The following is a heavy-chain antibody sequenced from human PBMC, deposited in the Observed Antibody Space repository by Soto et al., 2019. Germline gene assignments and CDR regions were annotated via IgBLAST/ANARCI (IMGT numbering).Heavy chain of an antibody. CDR1: GFTFSSYA. CDR2: ISYDGSNK. CDR3: ASAGYCSSTSCGGFDY. J-gene: IGHJ4*02. D-gene: IGHD2-2*01. Sequence: PGGSLRLSCAASGFTFSSYAMHWFRNAPGKGLEWVAVISYDGSNKYYADSVKGRFTISRDNSKNTLYLQMNSLRAEDTAVYYCASAGYCSSTSCGGFDYWGQGTLVTVSS. V-gene: IGHV3-30-3*01.